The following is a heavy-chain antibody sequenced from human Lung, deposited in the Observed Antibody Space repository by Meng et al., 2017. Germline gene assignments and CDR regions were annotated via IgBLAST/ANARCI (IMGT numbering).Heavy chain of an antibody. V-gene: IGHV7-4-1*02. Sequence: QVEVWQLGSEVKKPGASVKVSCKASGYNFTSYAMNWVRQAPGQGLEWMGWINTNTGNPTYAQGFTGRFVFSLDTSVSTAYLQISSLKAEDTAVYYCASGWFGELFGYFDLWGRGTLVTVSS. J-gene: IGHJ2*01. CDR3: ASGWFGELFGYFDL. D-gene: IGHD3-10*01. CDR1: GYNFTSYA. CDR2: INTNTGNP.